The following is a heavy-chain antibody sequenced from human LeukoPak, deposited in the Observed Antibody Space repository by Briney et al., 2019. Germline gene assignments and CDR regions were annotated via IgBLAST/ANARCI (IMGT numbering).Heavy chain of an antibody. CDR3: ARARKITYYYGSGSYNWFDP. V-gene: IGHV4-59*01. Sequence: SETLSLTCTVSGGSISSYYWSWIRQPPGKGLEWIGYIYYSGSTNYNPSLKSRVTISVDTSKNQFSLKLSSVTAADTAVYYCARARKITYYYGSGSYNWFDPWGQGTLVTVSS. J-gene: IGHJ5*02. CDR2: IYYSGST. CDR1: GGSISSYY. D-gene: IGHD3-10*01.